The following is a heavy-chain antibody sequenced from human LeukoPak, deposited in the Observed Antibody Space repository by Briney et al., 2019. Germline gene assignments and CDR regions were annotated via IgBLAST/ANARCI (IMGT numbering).Heavy chain of an antibody. V-gene: IGHV3-21*01. CDR2: ITISSNFI. J-gene: IGHJ6*02. CDR3: ARDGHGDGFLTGYSYFGMDV. D-gene: IGHD3-9*01. Sequence: GGSLRLSCAASGFTFSSYSMNWVRQAPGKGLEWVSSITISSNFIYYADSVKGRFTISRDNAKSSLFLQMSSLRAEDTAVYFCARDGHGDGFLTGYSYFGMDVWGQGTTVTVSS. CDR1: GFTFSSYS.